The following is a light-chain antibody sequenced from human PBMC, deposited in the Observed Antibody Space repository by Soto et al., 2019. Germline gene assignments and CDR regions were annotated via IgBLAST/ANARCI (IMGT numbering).Light chain of an antibody. CDR1: QSVSGSS. CDR3: QQHGSGPWT. V-gene: IGKV3-20*01. CDR2: DAS. Sequence: EIVLTQSPGTLSLSPGARATLSCRASQSVSGSSLAWYQQRLGQAPRLLIYDASRRATGIPDRFSGSGSGTDFTLTISRLEPEDFGVYYCQQHGSGPWTFGQGTKVEVK. J-gene: IGKJ1*01.